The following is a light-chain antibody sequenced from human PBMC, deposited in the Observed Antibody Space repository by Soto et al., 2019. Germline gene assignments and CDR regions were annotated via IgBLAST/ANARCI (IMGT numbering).Light chain of an antibody. CDR3: QQYDSFPIT. Sequence: DIQMTQSPSSLSASVGDRVTITCQASQDISNHLNWYQQKPGRAPRLLINDASNLETGVPSRFSGSGSGTDFTVTISSLQPEDNATYYCQQYDSFPITFGQGTRLEIK. V-gene: IGKV1-33*01. CDR2: DAS. CDR1: QDISNH. J-gene: IGKJ5*01.